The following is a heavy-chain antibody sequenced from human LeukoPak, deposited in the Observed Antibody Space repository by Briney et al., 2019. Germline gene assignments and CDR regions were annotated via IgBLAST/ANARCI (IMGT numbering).Heavy chain of an antibody. J-gene: IGHJ4*02. CDR1: GGSISSYY. D-gene: IGHD4-17*01. V-gene: IGHV4-4*07. CDR2: IYTSGST. Sequence: SETLSLTCTVSGGSISSYYWSWIPQPAGKGLEWIGRIYTSGSTNYNPSLKSRVTMSVDTSKNQFSLKLSSVTAADTAVYYCARDQGDYGDHRYFDHWGQGTLVTVSS. CDR3: ARDQGDYGDHRYFDH.